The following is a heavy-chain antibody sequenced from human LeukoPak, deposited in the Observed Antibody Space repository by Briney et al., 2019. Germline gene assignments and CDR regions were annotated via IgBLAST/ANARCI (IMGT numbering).Heavy chain of an antibody. Sequence: SETLSLTCTVSGGSVSSDIYYWSWIRQPPGKGLEWIGYIYNSGSTNYNPSLKSRVTISVDTSEDQFSLRLSSVTAADTAVYYCARGYCGSTSCYGVFDYWGQGTLVTVSS. CDR2: IYNSGST. D-gene: IGHD2-2*01. V-gene: IGHV4-61*01. CDR3: ARGYCGSTSCYGVFDY. J-gene: IGHJ4*02. CDR1: GGSVSSDIYY.